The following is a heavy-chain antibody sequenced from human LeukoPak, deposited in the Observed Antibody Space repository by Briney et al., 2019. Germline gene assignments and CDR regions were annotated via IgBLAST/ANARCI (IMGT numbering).Heavy chain of an antibody. CDR2: VSSDGINK. CDR3: VRDLGGRSGH. J-gene: IGHJ4*02. Sequence: PGGSLRLSCAASGITFSSYTMHWVRQAPGKGLEWVAVVSSDGINKHYADSVKGRFTISRDNAKNTLYLQMNSLRAEDTAVYYCVRDLGGRSGHWGQGTLVTVSS. V-gene: IGHV3-30-3*01. CDR1: GITFSSYT. D-gene: IGHD1-26*01.